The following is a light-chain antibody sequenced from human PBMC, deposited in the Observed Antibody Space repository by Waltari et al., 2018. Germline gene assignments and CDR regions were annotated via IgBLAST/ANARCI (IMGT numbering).Light chain of an antibody. Sequence: SSELTQPPSVSVAPGKTARITCGGHDIGSQSVHWYQQEPGQAPRVVIHYDTDRPSGIPERFSGPNSGNTATLTISRVEAGDEADYYCQVWDISTDQPIFGGGTKLTVL. CDR1: DIGSQS. CDR3: QVWDISTDQPI. CDR2: YDT. V-gene: IGLV3-21*04. J-gene: IGLJ2*01.